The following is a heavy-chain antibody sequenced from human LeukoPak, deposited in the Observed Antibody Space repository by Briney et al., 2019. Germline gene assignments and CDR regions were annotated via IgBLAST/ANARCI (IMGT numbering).Heavy chain of an antibody. J-gene: IGHJ4*02. V-gene: IGHV4-4*02. CDR3: ARGGQSRYCSSTSCYDY. D-gene: IGHD2-2*01. CDR2: IYHSGST. Sequence: SGTLSLICAVSGGSISSSNWWSWVRQPPGKGLEWIGEIYHSGSTNYNPSLKSRVTISVDKSKNQFSLKLSSVTAADTAAYYCARGGQSRYCSSTSCYDYWGQGTLVTVSS. CDR1: GGSISSSNW.